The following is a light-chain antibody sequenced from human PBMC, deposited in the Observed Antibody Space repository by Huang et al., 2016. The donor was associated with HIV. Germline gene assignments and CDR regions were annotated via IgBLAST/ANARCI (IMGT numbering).Light chain of an antibody. CDR1: QTISSNY. Sequence: EVVLTQSPGTLSLSPGGRATLSCRASQTISSNYFAWYQQKPGQAPRLLLYGTSNRATCIPDRFSGSGSGTDCTLTISRLEPEDFAVYYCQQYGNSPPYTFGQGTTLDIK. CDR2: GTS. V-gene: IGKV3-20*01. J-gene: IGKJ2*01. CDR3: QQYGNSPPYT.